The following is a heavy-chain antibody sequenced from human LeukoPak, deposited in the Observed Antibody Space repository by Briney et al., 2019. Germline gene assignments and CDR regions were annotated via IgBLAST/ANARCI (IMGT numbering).Heavy chain of an antibody. Sequence: GGSLRLSGAASGFTFSSYGMHWVRQAPGKGLEWVAVISYDGSNKYYADSVKGRFTISRDNSKNTLYLQMNSLRAEDTAVYYCASLVRIDYWGRGTLVTVSS. J-gene: IGHJ4*02. CDR2: ISYDGSNK. CDR3: ASLVRIDY. D-gene: IGHD3-10*01. V-gene: IGHV3-30*03. CDR1: GFTFSSYG.